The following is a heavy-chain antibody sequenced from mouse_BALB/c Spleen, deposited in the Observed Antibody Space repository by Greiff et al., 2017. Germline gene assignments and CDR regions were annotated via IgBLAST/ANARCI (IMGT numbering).Heavy chain of an antibody. CDR2: IDPANGNT. D-gene: IGHD1-1*01. CDR3: ARSGSITYFDY. V-gene: IGHV14-3*02. Sequence: EVQLKESGAELVKPGASVKLSCTASGFNIKDNYMHWVKQRPEQGLEWIGRIDPANGNTKYDPKFQGQATITADTSSNTAYLQLSSLTSEDTAVYYCARSGSITYFDYWGQGTTLTVSS. CDR1: GFNIKDNY. J-gene: IGHJ2*01.